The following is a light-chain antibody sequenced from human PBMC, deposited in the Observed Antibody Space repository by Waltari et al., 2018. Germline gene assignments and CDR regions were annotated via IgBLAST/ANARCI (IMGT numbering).Light chain of an antibody. V-gene: IGLV2-14*01. CDR3: SSFTTSTSLLI. Sequence: QSALTQPASVSGSPGQSITISCSGSSNDVGYNYVSWYQQRPGKAPKLMIYEVKNRPSGVFSRFSGARYANTASLTISGLQAEDEADYYCSSFTTSTSLLIFGGGTKVTVL. CDR1: SNDVGYNY. J-gene: IGLJ2*01. CDR2: EVK.